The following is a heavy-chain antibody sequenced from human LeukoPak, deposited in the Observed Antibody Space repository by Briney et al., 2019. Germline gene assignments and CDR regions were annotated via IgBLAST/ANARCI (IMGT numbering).Heavy chain of an antibody. D-gene: IGHD3-22*01. CDR2: IYYSGST. V-gene: IGHV4-30-4*01. Sequence: PSETLSLTCTVSGGSISSGDYYWSWIRQPPGKGLEWIGYIYYSGSTYYNPSLKSRVTISVDTSKNQFSLKLSSVTAADTAVYYCARGGYDSSGYYYVSVWREGYFDYWGQGTLVTVSS. CDR3: ARGGYDSSGYYYVSVWREGYFDY. J-gene: IGHJ4*02. CDR1: GGSISSGDYY.